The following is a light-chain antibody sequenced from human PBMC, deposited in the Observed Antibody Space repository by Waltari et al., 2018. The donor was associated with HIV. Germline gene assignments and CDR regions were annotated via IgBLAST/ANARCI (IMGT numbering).Light chain of an antibody. Sequence: QSVLTQPPSVSAAPGQKVTISCSGYSSNIGRNFVSWYQQIPGTAPKLLIYDNDKRPSGIPDRFSGSKSGTSATLGITGLQTGDEADYYCGTWDSSLSAWVFGGGTKLTVL. CDR3: GTWDSSLSAWV. V-gene: IGLV1-51*01. CDR2: DND. CDR1: SSNIGRNF. J-gene: IGLJ3*02.